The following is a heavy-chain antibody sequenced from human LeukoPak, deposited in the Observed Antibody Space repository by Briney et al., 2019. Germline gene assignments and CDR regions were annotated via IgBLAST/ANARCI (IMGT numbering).Heavy chain of an antibody. D-gene: IGHD1-26*01. CDR1: GFTFDDYG. J-gene: IGHJ4*02. CDR3: ARGGELRSFDY. V-gene: IGHV3-20*04. CDR2: INWNGGST. Sequence: GGSLRLSCAASGFTFDDYGMSWVRQAPGKGLEWVSAINWNGGSTGYADSVKGRFTISRDNAKNSLYLQMNSLRAEDTAVYYCARGGELRSFDYWGQGTLVTVSS.